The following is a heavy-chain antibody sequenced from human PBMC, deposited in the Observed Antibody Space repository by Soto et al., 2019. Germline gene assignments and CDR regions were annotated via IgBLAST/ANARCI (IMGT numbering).Heavy chain of an antibody. D-gene: IGHD2-15*01. V-gene: IGHV4-61*01. CDR1: GGSVISGSSY. CDR2: IYYSGST. CDR3: ARAPRCSGDSCYPWQVYSFYGLDV. Sequence: QVQLQESGPGLVKPSETLSLTCTVSGGSVISGSSYWSWIRQPPGKELEWIGYIYYSGSTNYNPSLQSPVPISIDLATHQCSLKLSSVTAADTAVYYCARAPRCSGDSCYPWQVYSFYGLDVWGQGTTVTVSS. J-gene: IGHJ6*02.